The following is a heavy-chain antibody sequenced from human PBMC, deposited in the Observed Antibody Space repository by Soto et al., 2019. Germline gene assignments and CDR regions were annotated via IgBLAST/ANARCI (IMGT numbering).Heavy chain of an antibody. D-gene: IGHD4-17*01. CDR3: ARGMDTVTSYYYYYGMDV. J-gene: IGHJ6*02. CDR2: ISYDGSNK. V-gene: IGHV3-30-3*01. CDR1: GFTFSSYA. Sequence: QVQLVESGGGVVQPGRSLRISCAASGFTFSSYAMHWVRQAPGKGLEWVAVISYDGSNKYYADSVKGRFTISRDNSKNTLYLQMNSLRAEDTAVYYCARGMDTVTSYYYYYGMDVWGQGTTVTVSS.